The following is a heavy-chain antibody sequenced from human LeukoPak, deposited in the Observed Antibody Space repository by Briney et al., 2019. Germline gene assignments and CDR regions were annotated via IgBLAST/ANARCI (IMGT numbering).Heavy chain of an antibody. J-gene: IGHJ3*02. V-gene: IGHV3-21*01. Sequence: GGSLRLSCAASGFTFSSYSMNWVRQAPGKGREWVSSISSSSSYIYYADSVKGRFTISRDNAKNSLYLQMNSLRAEDTAVYYCARAQEVVTPSGFDIWGQGTMVTVSS. CDR1: GFTFSSYS. CDR2: ISSSSSYI. D-gene: IGHD2-21*02. CDR3: ARAQEVVTPSGFDI.